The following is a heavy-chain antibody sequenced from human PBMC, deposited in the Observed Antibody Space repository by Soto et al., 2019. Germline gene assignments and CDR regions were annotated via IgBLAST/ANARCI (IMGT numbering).Heavy chain of an antibody. Sequence: QVQLQESGPGLVKPSGTLSLTCGVSGGSISSMDWWTWVRQPPGKGLQWIGEIYHTGITNYNPSRQSRVTISIDESRTSFSLNLQSVTAADTAVYYCATRRDGRPVWGQGMLVTVSS. D-gene: IGHD4-17*01. CDR1: GGSISSMDW. CDR2: IYHTGIT. V-gene: IGHV4-4*02. J-gene: IGHJ4*02. CDR3: ATRRDGRPV.